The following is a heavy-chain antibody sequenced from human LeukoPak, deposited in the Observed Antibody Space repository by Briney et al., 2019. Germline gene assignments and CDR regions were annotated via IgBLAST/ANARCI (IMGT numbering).Heavy chain of an antibody. J-gene: IGHJ2*01. CDR1: SFTFSNAW. CDR3: IRDGGYRFALYWFFDL. Sequence: GGSLRLSCAAPSFTFSNAWMNWVRQAPGKGLEWVGRIKSKTDGATAEYAAPVKGRFTISRDDSKNTLYLQMNSLKTEDTAMYYCIRDGGYRFALYWFFDLWGRGTLVTVSS. V-gene: IGHV3-15*07. CDR2: IKSKTDGATA. D-gene: IGHD5-18*01.